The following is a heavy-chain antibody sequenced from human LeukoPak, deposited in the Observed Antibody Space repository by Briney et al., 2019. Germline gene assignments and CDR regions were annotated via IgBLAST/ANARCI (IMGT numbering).Heavy chain of an antibody. D-gene: IGHD3-10*01. CDR3: AREPYYASGSYYPI. Sequence: PGRSLRLSCAASGFTVSSNYMSWVRQAPGKGLEWVSLIYSGGVTYYADSVKGRFIISRDNSKNTLFLQMNSLRAEDTAVYYCAREPYYASGSYYPIWGQGTMVTVSS. CDR2: IYSGGVT. V-gene: IGHV3-53*01. CDR1: GFTVSSNY. J-gene: IGHJ3*02.